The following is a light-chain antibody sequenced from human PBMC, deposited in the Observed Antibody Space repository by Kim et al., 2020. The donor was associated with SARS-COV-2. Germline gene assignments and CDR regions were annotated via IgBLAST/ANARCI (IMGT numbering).Light chain of an antibody. J-gene: IGKJ1*01. CDR3: EQFKSDPRT. V-gene: IGKV1-17*01. CDR2: PAT. Sequence: ASVGDRVTITCRASQDIRSALGWYQQKPGEAPKRLMFPATTLQNGVPSRCSGSGSGTEFTLTISSLQPEDCATYFCEQFKSDPRTFGQGTKVDIK. CDR1: QDIRSA.